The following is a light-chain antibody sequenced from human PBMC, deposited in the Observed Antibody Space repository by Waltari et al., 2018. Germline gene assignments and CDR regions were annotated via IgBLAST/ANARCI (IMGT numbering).Light chain of an antibody. J-gene: IGLJ1*01. V-gene: IGLV2-23*02. Sequence: QSAMNPPASVAGPPGQSIPISCAGTSSHVGGYSYVSWYQQHPGKAPTLMIYDVSKRPSGFSNRFSGSKSGNTASLTISGLQAEDETDYYCCSYAGSSTYVFGTGTKVTVL. CDR3: CSYAGSSTYV. CDR2: DVS. CDR1: SSHVGGYSY.